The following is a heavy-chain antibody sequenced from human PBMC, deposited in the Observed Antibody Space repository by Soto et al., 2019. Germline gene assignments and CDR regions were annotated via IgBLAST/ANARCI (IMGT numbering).Heavy chain of an antibody. CDR2: IKQDGSEK. V-gene: IGHV3-7*01. CDR3: ARGHKGLEV. J-gene: IGHJ6*02. Sequence: GSLRLSCEASGLVFSSFWMSWVRQAPGKGLEWVAYIKQDGSEKYYVDSVKGRFTISRDNPKSSLYLQMNNLRAEDTAVYYCARGHKGLEVWGQGTTVTVSS. CDR1: GLVFSSFW.